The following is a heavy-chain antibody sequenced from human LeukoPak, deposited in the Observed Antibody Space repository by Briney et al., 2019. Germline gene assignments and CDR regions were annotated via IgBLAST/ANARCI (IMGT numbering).Heavy chain of an antibody. CDR3: AKDGLWVNPAAGLDYYYYYMDV. J-gene: IGHJ6*03. CDR2: ITGGGGST. V-gene: IGHV3-23*01. CDR1: GFTFSSYP. D-gene: IGHD6-13*01. Sequence: GGSLRLSCAASGFTFSSYPMSWVRQAPGKGLEWVSAITGGGGSTFYADSVKGRFTISRDNSKNTLYLQMNSMRAEDTAVYYCAKDGLWVNPAAGLDYYYYYMDVWGKGTTVTVSS.